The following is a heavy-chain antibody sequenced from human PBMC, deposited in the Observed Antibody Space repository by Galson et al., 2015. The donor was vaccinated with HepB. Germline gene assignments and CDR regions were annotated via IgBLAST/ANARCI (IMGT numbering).Heavy chain of an antibody. CDR1: GRTFRNFG. CDR2: ISPYTGNR. Sequence: SVKVSCKASGRTFRNFGISWVRQAPGRGLEWMGWISPYTGNRNYAQKFQGRVTMTADTSTRTAYMELRSLRSDDTAFYYCARGGMATIGGPTFDSWGQGTLVTVSS. V-gene: IGHV1-18*01. D-gene: IGHD5-24*01. CDR3: ARGGMATIGGPTFDS. J-gene: IGHJ4*02.